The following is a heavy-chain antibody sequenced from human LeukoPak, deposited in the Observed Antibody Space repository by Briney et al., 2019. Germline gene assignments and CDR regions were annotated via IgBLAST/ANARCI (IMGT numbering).Heavy chain of an antibody. V-gene: IGHV3-23*01. Sequence: GGSLRLSCAASGFTFSSYAMSWVRQAPGKGLEWVSAISGSGGSTYYADSVKGRSTISRDNSKNTLYLQMNSLRAEDTAVYYCAKALQHIVVVTASPFDYWGQGTLITVSS. D-gene: IGHD2-21*02. J-gene: IGHJ4*02. CDR2: ISGSGGST. CDR1: GFTFSSYA. CDR3: AKALQHIVVVTASPFDY.